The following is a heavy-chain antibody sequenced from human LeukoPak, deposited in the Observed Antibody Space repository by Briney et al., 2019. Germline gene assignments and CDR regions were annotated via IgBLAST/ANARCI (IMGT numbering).Heavy chain of an antibody. CDR3: ARSRFLEWLWNFDY. CDR2: INPNNGDT. J-gene: IGHJ4*02. V-gene: IGHV1-2*06. CDR1: GYPFTGYY. Sequence: GASVKVSCKASGYPFTGYYMHWVRQAPGQGLAWMGQINPNNGDTNYAQGFQGRVTMTRDTSSSTAYMELIRLTSDDTAVYYCARSRFLEWLWNFDYWGQGTLVTVSS. D-gene: IGHD3-3*01.